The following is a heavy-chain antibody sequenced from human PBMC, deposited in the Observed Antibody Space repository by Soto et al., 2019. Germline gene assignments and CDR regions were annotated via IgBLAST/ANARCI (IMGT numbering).Heavy chain of an antibody. CDR3: ARGSRIKRIVLMVYATKFDAFDI. J-gene: IGHJ3*02. Sequence: QVQLVQSGAEVKKPGASVKVSCKASGYTFTSYDINWVRQATGQGLEWMGWMNPNSGNTGYAQKFQGRVTMTRNTSISTAYMELSSLRSEDTAVYYCARGSRIKRIVLMVYATKFDAFDIWGQGTMVTVSS. V-gene: IGHV1-8*01. CDR2: MNPNSGNT. CDR1: GYTFTSYD. D-gene: IGHD2-8*01.